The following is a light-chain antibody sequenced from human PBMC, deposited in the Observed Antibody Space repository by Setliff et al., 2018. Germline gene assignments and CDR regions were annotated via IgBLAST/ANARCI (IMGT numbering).Light chain of an antibody. J-gene: IGLJ1*01. CDR2: DVT. CDR1: SSDVGGYDY. Sequence: LTQPASVSGSPGQSITISCTGTSSDVGGYDYVSWFQQYPDEAPKLLIYDVTKRPSRVPGRFSGSKSGNTASLTISGLQTEDEADYYCSSYARGNFVFGTGTKVTV. V-gene: IGLV2-14*01. CDR3: SSYARGNFV.